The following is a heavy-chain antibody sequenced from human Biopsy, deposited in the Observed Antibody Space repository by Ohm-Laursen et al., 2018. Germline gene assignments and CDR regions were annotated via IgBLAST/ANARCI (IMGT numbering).Heavy chain of an antibody. D-gene: IGHD3-10*01. CDR1: GFTFNGYS. V-gene: IGHV3-21*01. Sequence: SLRLSCSASGFTFNGYSLVWVRQARGRGREGVSSITSRTSSTYYADSVKGRVTISRDNANNSVSLQMNNLRVDDTAVYYCARWYGDLFSYYHGMDVWGQGPTVTVSS. J-gene: IGHJ6*02. CDR3: ARWYGDLFSYYHGMDV. CDR2: ITSRTSST.